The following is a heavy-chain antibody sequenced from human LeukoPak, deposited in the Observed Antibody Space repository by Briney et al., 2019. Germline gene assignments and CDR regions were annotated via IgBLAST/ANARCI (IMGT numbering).Heavy chain of an antibody. Sequence: ASVKVSCKASGYTFTSYAMNWVRQAPGQGLEWMGWINPNSGGTNYAQKFQGWVTMTRDTSISTAYMELSRLRSDDTAVYYCARWNYDSSGYDYWGQGTLVTVSS. D-gene: IGHD3-22*01. J-gene: IGHJ4*02. CDR3: ARWNYDSSGYDY. CDR1: GYTFTSYA. CDR2: INPNSGGT. V-gene: IGHV1-2*04.